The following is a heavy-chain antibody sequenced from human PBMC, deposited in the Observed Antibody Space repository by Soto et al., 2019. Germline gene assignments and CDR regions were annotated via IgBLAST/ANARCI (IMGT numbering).Heavy chain of an antibody. CDR2: IYYSGTT. CDR3: ARYSGRYSYNWFDP. J-gene: IGHJ5*02. Sequence: SETLALTCAVSGGSISSGGYSWSWIRQPPGKGLEWIGYIYYSGTTYYNPSLKSRVTISVDTSKNQFSLKLSSVTAADTAVYYCARYSGRYSYNWFDPWGQGTLVTVS. V-gene: IGHV4-61*08. CDR1: GGSISSGGYS. D-gene: IGHD1-26*01.